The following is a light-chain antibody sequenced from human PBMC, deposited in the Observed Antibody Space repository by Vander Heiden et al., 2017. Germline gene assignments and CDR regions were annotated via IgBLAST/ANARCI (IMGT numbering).Light chain of an antibody. Sequence: SALPQPPSASGSPAQSVTIACTGTSSDIGGYNYVSWYQQHPGKAPKLMIYEVSKRPSGVPDRFSGSKSGNTASLTVSGLQAEDEADYYCSSYAGSNNFVVFGGGTKLTVL. V-gene: IGLV2-8*01. CDR2: EVS. CDR1: SSDIGGYNY. CDR3: SSYAGSNNFVV. J-gene: IGLJ2*01.